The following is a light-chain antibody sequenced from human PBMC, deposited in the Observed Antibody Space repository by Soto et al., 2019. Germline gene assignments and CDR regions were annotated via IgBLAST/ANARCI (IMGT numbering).Light chain of an antibody. CDR2: GNN. CDR3: QSYDSRLTAYV. V-gene: IGLV1-40*01. Sequence: LSQPPSVSGAPGQRVTISCTGSSSSIGAGYDVHWYHQLPGAAPKLLVSGNNNRPSGVPDRFSASKSGTSASLAITGLQTEDEAQYYCQSYDSRLTAYVFGTGTKVTVL. CDR1: SSSIGAGYD. J-gene: IGLJ1*01.